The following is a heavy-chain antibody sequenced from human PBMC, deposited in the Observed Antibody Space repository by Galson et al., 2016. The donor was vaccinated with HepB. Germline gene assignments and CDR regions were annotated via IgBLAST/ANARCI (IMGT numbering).Heavy chain of an antibody. D-gene: IGHD4-11*01. CDR3: ARDRDYTNAFDI. V-gene: IGHV3-74*01. CDR1: GFTFRSYW. J-gene: IGHJ3*02. Sequence: SLRLSCAASGFTFRSYWMHWVRQGPGTGLVWVSRINSDGSSTRYADSVKCRFTISRDNAQNTLYLQMNRLRAGDTAVYYCARDRDYTNAFDIWGQGTMVTVSS. CDR2: INSDGSST.